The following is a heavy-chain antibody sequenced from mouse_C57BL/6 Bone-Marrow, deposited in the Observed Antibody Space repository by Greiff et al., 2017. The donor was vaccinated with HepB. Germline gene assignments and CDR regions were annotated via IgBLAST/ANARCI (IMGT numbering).Heavy chain of an antibody. V-gene: IGHV5-6*01. J-gene: IGHJ3*01. CDR1: GFTFSSYG. Sequence: EVQLMESGGDLVKPGGSLKLSCAASGFTFSSYGMSWVRQTPDKRLEWVATISSGGSYTYYPDSVKGRFTISRDNAKNTLYLQMSSLKSEDTAMYYCARPPFAYWGQGTLVTVSA. CDR3: ARPPFAY. CDR2: ISSGGSYT.